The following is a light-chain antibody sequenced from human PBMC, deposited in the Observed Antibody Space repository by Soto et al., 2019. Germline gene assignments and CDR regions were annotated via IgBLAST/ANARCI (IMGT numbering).Light chain of an antibody. V-gene: IGKV3-20*01. Sequence: EVVLTQSPGTLSLSPVERATLSGMASQSVSSNYVAWYQQKPGQTPRLLIYGASSRATGIPDRFSGSGSGTDFTLTISRLEPEDFAVYYCQQYDSSPPWTFGQGTKVDIK. CDR3: QQYDSSPPWT. CDR1: QSVSSNY. CDR2: GAS. J-gene: IGKJ1*01.